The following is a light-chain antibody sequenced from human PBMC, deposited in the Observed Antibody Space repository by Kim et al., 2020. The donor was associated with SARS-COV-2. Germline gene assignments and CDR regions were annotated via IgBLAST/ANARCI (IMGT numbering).Light chain of an antibody. CDR2: GQN. CDR1: SLRTYL. J-gene: IGLJ1*01. Sequence: TWQGASLRTYLASRDHQKRGQATGLVIFGQNNRPSGTPDRFSGSYPGNTASATITAAQADEEADYYCNSRDSAGNHFVFGAGTKVTVL. V-gene: IGLV3-19*01. CDR3: NSRDSAGNHFV.